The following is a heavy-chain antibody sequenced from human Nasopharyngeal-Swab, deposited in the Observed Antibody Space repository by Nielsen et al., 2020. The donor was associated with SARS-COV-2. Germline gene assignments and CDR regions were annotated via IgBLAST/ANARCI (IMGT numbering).Heavy chain of an antibody. Sequence: GGSLRLSCAASGFTFSSYAMSWVRQASGKGLEWVSAISGSGGSTYYADSVKGRFTISRDNSKNTLYLQMNSLRAEDTAVYYCAKDLSGIAAADDAFDIWGQGTMVTVSS. V-gene: IGHV3-23*01. CDR3: AKDLSGIAAADDAFDI. J-gene: IGHJ3*02. CDR1: GFTFSSYA. D-gene: IGHD6-13*01. CDR2: ISGSGGST.